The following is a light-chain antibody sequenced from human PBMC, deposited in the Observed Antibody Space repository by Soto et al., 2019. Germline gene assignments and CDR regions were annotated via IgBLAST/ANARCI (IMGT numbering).Light chain of an antibody. Sequence: EIVLTQSPATLSLSPGERATLSCRASQSVTTNFAWYQQKSGQSPRLLIYDVSIRATGVPARFSGTGSETDFTLTISGLQSGDSAVYFCQQYNNWPFSFGQGTRLEIK. CDR1: QSVTTN. J-gene: IGKJ5*01. CDR3: QQYNNWPFS. V-gene: IGKV3-15*01. CDR2: DVS.